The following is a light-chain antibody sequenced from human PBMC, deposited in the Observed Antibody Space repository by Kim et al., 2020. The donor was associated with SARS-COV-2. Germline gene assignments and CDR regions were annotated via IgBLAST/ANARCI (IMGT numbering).Light chain of an antibody. Sequence: LSASVGDRVTITCQASQDISNYLNWYQQKPGKAPKLLSYDASNLETGVPSRFSGSGSGTDFTFTISSLQPEDIATYYCQQYDNLYSFGQGTKLEI. CDR2: DAS. CDR3: QQYDNLYS. V-gene: IGKV1-33*01. CDR1: QDISNY. J-gene: IGKJ2*03.